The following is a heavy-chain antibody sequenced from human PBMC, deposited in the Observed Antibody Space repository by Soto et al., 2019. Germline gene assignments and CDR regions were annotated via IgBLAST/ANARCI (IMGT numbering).Heavy chain of an antibody. CDR1: GYTFTSYA. J-gene: IGHJ4*02. CDR2: INAGNGNT. V-gene: IGHV1-3*01. D-gene: IGHD3-9*01. CDR3: ARGDILTSYY. Sequence: QVQLVQSGAEVKKPGASVKVSCKASGYTFTSYAMHWVRQAPGQRLEWMGWINAGNGNTKYSQKFQGRVTITRDTSARTAYMEQSSLRSEDTAVYYCARGDILTSYYWGQGTLVTVSS.